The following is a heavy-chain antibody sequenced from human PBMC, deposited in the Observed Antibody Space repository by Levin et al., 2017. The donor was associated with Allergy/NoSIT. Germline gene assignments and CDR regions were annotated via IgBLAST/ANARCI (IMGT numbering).Heavy chain of an antibody. J-gene: IGHJ4*02. D-gene: IGHD2-15*01. Sequence: GESLKISCAASGFTFSSYGMHWVRQAPGKGLEWVAVISYDGSNKYYADSVKGRFTISRDNSKNTLYLQMNSLRAEDTAVYYCAKDFSVVAATFLDYWGQGTLVTVSS. CDR1: GFTFSSYG. CDR3: AKDFSVVAATFLDY. CDR2: ISYDGSNK. V-gene: IGHV3-30*18.